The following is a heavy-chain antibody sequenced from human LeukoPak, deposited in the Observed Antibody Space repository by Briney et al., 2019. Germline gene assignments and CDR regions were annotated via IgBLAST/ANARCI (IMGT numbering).Heavy chain of an antibody. CDR1: GFTFSSYA. CDR3: AKDPADSSGYYYGTDAFDI. V-gene: IGHV3-23*01. D-gene: IGHD3-22*01. CDR2: ISGSGGST. Sequence: PGGSLRLSCAASGFTFSSYAMSWVRQAPGKGLEWVSAISGSGGSTYYADSVKGRFTISRDNSKNTLYLQMNSLRAEDTAVYYCAKDPADSSGYYYGTDAFDIWGQGTMVTVSS. J-gene: IGHJ3*02.